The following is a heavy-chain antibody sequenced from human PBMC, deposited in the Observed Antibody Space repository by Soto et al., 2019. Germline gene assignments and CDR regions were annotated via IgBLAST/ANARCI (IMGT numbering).Heavy chain of an antibody. CDR3: ARGSSGYISSWYYFDY. CDR1: GFTFTDYA. J-gene: IGHJ4*02. Sequence: PVGSLRLSCAASGFTFTDYALSWVRQAPGKGLKWVATISGIGGSTYLADSVKGRLSISRDNSKNTVSLLMNSLRAEDTAVYFCARGSSGYISSWYYFDYWGRGTLVTVSS. D-gene: IGHD6-13*01. V-gene: IGHV3-23*01. CDR2: ISGIGGST.